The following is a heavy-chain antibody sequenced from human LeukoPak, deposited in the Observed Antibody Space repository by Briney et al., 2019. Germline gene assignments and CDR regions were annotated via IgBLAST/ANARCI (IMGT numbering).Heavy chain of an antibody. CDR3: ARDVPGPLAGVDY. V-gene: IGHV3-74*03. J-gene: IGHJ4*02. CDR1: GFTFSSYW. CDR2: VNSDGSIT. Sequence: GGSLRLSCAASGFTFSSYWMHWVRQGPGKGLVWVSRVNSDGSITTYADSVKGRFTISRDNSKNTLYLQMHSLRAEDTAVYYCARDVPGPLAGVDYWGEGTPVTLSS. D-gene: IGHD1-14*01.